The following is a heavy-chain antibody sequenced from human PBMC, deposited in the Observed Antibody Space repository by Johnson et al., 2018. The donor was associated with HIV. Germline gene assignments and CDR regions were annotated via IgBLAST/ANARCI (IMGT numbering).Heavy chain of an antibody. CDR3: AREGIWYCSGGSCYGAFDI. V-gene: IGHV3-64*01. Sequence: VESGGGLVQPGGSLRLSCAASGFTFSSYAMHWVRHAPGKGLEYVSAISSNGGSTYYANSVKGRFTISRDNSKNTLYLQMGSRRAEDMAVYYCAREGIWYCSGGSCYGAFDIWGQGTMVTVSS. CDR1: GFTFSSYA. CDR2: ISSNGGST. J-gene: IGHJ3*02. D-gene: IGHD2-15*01.